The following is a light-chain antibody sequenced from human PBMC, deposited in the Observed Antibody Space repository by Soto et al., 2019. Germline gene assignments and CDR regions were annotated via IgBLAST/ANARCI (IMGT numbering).Light chain of an antibody. CDR1: SSDVGGYSF. J-gene: IGLJ1*01. CDR2: DVS. CDR3: SSYTSSSTLA. Sequence: QSALTQPASVSGSPGQSITISCTGTSSDVGGYSFVSWYQHHPGKAPKLMIYDVSNRPSGVSNRFSGSKSGNTASLTISGLQPEDEGNYYCSSYTSSSTLAFGTGTKV. V-gene: IGLV2-14*03.